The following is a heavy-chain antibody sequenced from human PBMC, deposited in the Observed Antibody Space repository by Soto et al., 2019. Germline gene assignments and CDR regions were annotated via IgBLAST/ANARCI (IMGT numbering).Heavy chain of an antibody. Sequence: QVQLQQWGAGLLKPSETLSLTCAVYGGSFSGYYWSWIRQPPGKGLEWIGEINHSGSTNYNPSLKSRVPISVDTSKNQFSLKLSSVTAADTAVYYCARVLLWFGAPLTGWFDPWGQGTLVTVSS. CDR2: INHSGST. V-gene: IGHV4-34*01. CDR3: ARVLLWFGAPLTGWFDP. D-gene: IGHD3-10*01. CDR1: GGSFSGYY. J-gene: IGHJ5*02.